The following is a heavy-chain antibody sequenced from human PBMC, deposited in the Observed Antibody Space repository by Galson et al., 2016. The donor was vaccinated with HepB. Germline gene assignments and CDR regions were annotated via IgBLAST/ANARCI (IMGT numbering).Heavy chain of an antibody. CDR2: IYNSGRT. V-gene: IGHV4-31*02. J-gene: IGHJ5*02. CDR1: GYY. Sequence: GYYWSWIRQHPGKGLEWIGYIYNSGRTYYNPSLKRRVTISVDTSKNQFSLKLNSVTAADTAVYYCARDIRRGGTSRHSCFDPWGQGTLVTVSS. D-gene: IGHD1-26*01. CDR3: ARDIRRGGTSRHSCFDP.